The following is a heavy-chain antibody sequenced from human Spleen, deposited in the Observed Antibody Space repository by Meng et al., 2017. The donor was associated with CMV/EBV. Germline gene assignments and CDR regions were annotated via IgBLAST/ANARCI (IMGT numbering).Heavy chain of an antibody. CDR3: ASGPGVYYFDY. D-gene: IGHD3-10*01. CDR1: GFTFSSYG. J-gene: IGHJ4*02. CDR2: IKEDGSEK. Sequence: GESLKISCAASGFTFSSYGMHWVRQAPGKGLEWVANIKEDGSEKYYVDSVKGRFTISRDKAKNSLYLQMNSLRAEDTAVYYCASGPGVYYFDYWGQGTLVTVSS. V-gene: IGHV3-7*01.